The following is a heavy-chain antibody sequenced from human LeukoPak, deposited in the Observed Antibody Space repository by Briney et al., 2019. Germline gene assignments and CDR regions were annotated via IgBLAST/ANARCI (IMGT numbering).Heavy chain of an antibody. CDR2: ISAYNGNT. CDR3: ARGGVVVPRDYFDY. J-gene: IGHJ4*02. CDR1: GYTFTSYG. V-gene: IGHV1-18*01. Sequence: GESLKISCKGSGYTFTSYGISWVRQAPGQGLEWMGWISAYNGNTNYAQKLQGRVTMTTDTSTSTAYMELRSLRSDDTAVYYCARGGVVVPRDYFDYWGQGTLVTVSS. D-gene: IGHD2-2*01.